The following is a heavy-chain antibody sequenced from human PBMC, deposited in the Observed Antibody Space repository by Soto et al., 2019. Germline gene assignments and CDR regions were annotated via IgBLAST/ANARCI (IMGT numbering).Heavy chain of an antibody. J-gene: IGHJ6*02. V-gene: IGHV5-51*01. Sequence: EALKISCNGSGDHVTIYWIGWVRQMPGKGLEWMGIIYPGDSDTRFSPSFQGQVTISADKSISTAYLQWSSLKASDTAMYYCARHGLSDYYGMDVWGQGTTVTVSS. CDR1: GDHVTIYW. CDR2: IYPGDSDT. CDR3: ARHGLSDYYGMDV.